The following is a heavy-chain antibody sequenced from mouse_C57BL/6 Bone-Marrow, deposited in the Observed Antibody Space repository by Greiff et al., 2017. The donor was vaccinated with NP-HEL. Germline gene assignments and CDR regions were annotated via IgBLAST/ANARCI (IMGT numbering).Heavy chain of an antibody. J-gene: IGHJ4*01. V-gene: IGHV1-18*01. D-gene: IGHD2-1*01. CDR1: GYTFTDYN. CDR3: ARRLYYGIHYYAMDY. CDR2: INPNNGGT. Sequence: EVKLVESGPELVKPGASVKIPCKASGYTFTDYNMDWVKQSHGKSLEWIGDINPNNGGTIYNQKFKGKATLTVDKSSSTAYMELRSLTSEDTAVYYCARRLYYGIHYYAMDYWGQGTSVTVSS.